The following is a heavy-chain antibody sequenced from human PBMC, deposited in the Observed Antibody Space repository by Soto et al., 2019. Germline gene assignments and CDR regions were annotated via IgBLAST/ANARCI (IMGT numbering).Heavy chain of an antibody. V-gene: IGHV1-46*01. J-gene: IGHJ2*01. Sequence: QVQLVRSGAEVQKPGASAEVSCKASGYIFTAFYIHWVRHPSGQGQEWLGVIKPGGVITKYAQKLQDRVTMTSATSTITVHMDLSRLRSEDRAVYFCASGAKGDKVGSVYFDLWGRGPQVTFSP. D-gene: IGHD2-21*02. CDR2: IKPGGVIT. CDR1: GYIFTAFY. CDR3: ASGAKGDKVGSVYFDL.